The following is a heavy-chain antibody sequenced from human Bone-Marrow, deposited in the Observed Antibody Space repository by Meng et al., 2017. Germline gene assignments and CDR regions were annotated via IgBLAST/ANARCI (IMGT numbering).Heavy chain of an antibody. CDR3: ARGRVTTVTTPNWYFDL. D-gene: IGHD4-17*01. CDR2: INHSGST. Sequence: GQLQQWGAGLLKPSETLSLTCAVYGGSFSGYYWSWIRQPPGKGLEWIGEINHSGSTNYNPSLKSRVTISVDTSKNQFSLKLSSVTAADTAVYYCARGRVTTVTTPNWYFDLWGRGTLVTVPS. V-gene: IGHV4-34*01. CDR1: GGSFSGYY. J-gene: IGHJ2*01.